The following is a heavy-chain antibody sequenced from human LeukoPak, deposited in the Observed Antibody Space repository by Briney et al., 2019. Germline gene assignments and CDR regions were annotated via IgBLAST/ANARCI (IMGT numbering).Heavy chain of an antibody. CDR2: INHSGST. Sequence: SETLSLTCAVYGGSFSGYYWSWIRQPPGKGLEWIGEINHSGSTNYNPSLKSRVTISVDTSKNQFSLKLSSVTAADTAVYYCARGFVVVPAASRFDPWGLGTLVTVSS. V-gene: IGHV4-34*01. CDR1: GGSFSGYY. D-gene: IGHD2-2*01. J-gene: IGHJ5*02. CDR3: ARGFVVVPAASRFDP.